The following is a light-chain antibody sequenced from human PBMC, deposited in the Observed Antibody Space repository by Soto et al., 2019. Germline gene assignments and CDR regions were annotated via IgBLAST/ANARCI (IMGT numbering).Light chain of an antibody. CDR2: DVS. CDR3: SSNNSRRPLV. V-gene: IGLV2-14*01. CDR1: SSDVGGYNY. Sequence: QSALTQPASVSGSPGQSITISCTGTSSDVGGYNYVSWYQQHPGKAPKLMIYDVSNRPSGVSNRFSGSKSGNTASLTISGLQAEGEGGLYFSSNNSRRPLVFGGGTKVTVL. J-gene: IGLJ2*01.